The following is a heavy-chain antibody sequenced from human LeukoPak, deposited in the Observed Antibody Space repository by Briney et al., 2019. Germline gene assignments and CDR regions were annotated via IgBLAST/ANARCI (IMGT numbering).Heavy chain of an antibody. Sequence: VASVKVSCKASGYTFTSYGISWVRQAPGQGLEWVGWISAYNGNTNYAQKLQGRVTMTTDTSTSTPYMELRSLRSDDTAVYYCARDFPGRDITMIVPPHYWGQGTLVTVSS. V-gene: IGHV1-18*01. CDR3: ARDFPGRDITMIVPPHY. D-gene: IGHD3-22*01. J-gene: IGHJ4*02. CDR2: ISAYNGNT. CDR1: GYTFTSYG.